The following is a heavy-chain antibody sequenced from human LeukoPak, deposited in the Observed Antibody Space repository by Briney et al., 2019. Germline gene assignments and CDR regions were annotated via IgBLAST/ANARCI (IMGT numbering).Heavy chain of an antibody. D-gene: IGHD3-10*01. J-gene: IGHJ4*02. CDR2: INPNSGGT. V-gene: IGHV1-2*06. CDR3: ARAILWFGEWEDY. CDR1: GYTFTGYY. Sequence: GASVKVSCKASGYTFTGYYMHWVRQAPGQGLEWMGRINPNSGGTNYAQKFQGRVTMTRDTSISTAYMELSRLRSDDTAVYYCARAILWFGEWEDYWRQGTLVTVSS.